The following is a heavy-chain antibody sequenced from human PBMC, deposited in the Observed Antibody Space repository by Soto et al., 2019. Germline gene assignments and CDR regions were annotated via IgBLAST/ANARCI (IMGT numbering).Heavy chain of an antibody. Sequence: EVQLVESGGGLIQPGGSLRLSCAASDFTVSNNYMSWVRQAPGKGLEWVSLIYSGGRTSYADSVKGRFTISRDNSKNTLYLQMNSLRDADTAIYYCASRPGGDHPYFDYWGQGNQVTVS. D-gene: IGHD2-21*02. J-gene: IGHJ4*01. CDR2: IYSGGRT. CDR3: ASRPGGDHPYFDY. V-gene: IGHV3-53*01. CDR1: DFTVSNNY.